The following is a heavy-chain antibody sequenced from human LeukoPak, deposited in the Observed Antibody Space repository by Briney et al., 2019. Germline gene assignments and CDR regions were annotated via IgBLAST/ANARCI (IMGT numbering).Heavy chain of an antibody. CDR2: ISSSSSTI. CDR1: GFTFSSYW. CDR3: ARVTVTTTVMNFDY. D-gene: IGHD4-11*01. V-gene: IGHV3-48*01. J-gene: IGHJ4*02. Sequence: GGSLRLSCAASGFTFSSYWMNWVRQAPGKGLEWVSYISSSSSTIYYADSVKGRFTISRDNAKNSLYLQMNSLRAEDTAVYYCARVTVTTTVMNFDYWGQGTLVTVSS.